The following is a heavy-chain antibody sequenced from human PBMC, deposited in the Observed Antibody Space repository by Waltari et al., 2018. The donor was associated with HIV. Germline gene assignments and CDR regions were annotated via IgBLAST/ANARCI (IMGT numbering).Heavy chain of an antibody. CDR2: IWDDGINY. CDR1: GFTFNSYG. D-gene: IGHD3-3*01. V-gene: IGHV3-33*01. J-gene: IGHJ4*02. Sequence: QVQLVESGGGVVQPGRSLRLSCAASGFTFNSYGVHGVRQAPGRGREWVGGIWDDGINYSYADYVNGRFTISRENSKNTLYLQMNSLRAEDSAVYYCARDLTYSYEQIDYWGQGTQVTVSS. CDR3: ARDLTYSYEQIDY.